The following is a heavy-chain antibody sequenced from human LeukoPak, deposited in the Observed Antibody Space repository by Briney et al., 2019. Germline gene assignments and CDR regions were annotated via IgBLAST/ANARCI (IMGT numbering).Heavy chain of an antibody. Sequence: SQTLSLTCTVSGGSISSGGYYWSWIRQHPGKGLEWIGYIYYSGSTYYKPSLKSRVTISVDTSKNQFSLKLSSVTAADTAVYYCARGHGSGSFLNYYYGMDVWGKGTTVTVSS. CDR3: ARGHGSGSFLNYYYGMDV. CDR1: GGSISSGGYY. CDR2: IYYSGST. J-gene: IGHJ6*04. D-gene: IGHD3-10*01. V-gene: IGHV4-31*03.